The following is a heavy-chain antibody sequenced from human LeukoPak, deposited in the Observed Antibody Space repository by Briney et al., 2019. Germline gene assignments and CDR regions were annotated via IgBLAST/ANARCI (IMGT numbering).Heavy chain of an antibody. Sequence: KSSETLSLTCAVYGGSFSGYYWSWIRQPPGKGLEWIGEINHSGSTNYNPSLKSRVTISVDTSKNQFSLKLSSVTAAETAVYYCARQVVLLLDYWGQGTLVTVSS. D-gene: IGHD3-10*01. V-gene: IGHV4-34*01. CDR1: GGSFSGYY. J-gene: IGHJ4*02. CDR3: ARQVVLLLDY. CDR2: INHSGST.